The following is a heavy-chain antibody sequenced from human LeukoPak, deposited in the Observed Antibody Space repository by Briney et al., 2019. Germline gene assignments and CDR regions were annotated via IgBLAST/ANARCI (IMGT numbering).Heavy chain of an antibody. D-gene: IGHD5-18*01. CDR1: GFTFDDYG. CDR2: INWNGGST. CDR3: AREGAPWIQLWGNFDY. J-gene: IGHJ4*02. Sequence: PGGSLRLSCAASGFTFDDYGMSWVRQAPGKGLEWVSGINWNGGSTGYADSVKGRFTISRDNAKNSLYLQMNSLRAEDTAVYYCAREGAPWIQLWGNFDYWGQGTLVTVSS. V-gene: IGHV3-20*04.